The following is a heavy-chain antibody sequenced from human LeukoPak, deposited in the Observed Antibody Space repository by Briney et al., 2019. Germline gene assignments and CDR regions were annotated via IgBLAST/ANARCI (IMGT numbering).Heavy chain of an antibody. CDR1: GFTFSSYG. J-gene: IGHJ4*02. V-gene: IGHV3-33*06. D-gene: IGHD3-9*01. CDR2: IWYDGSNK. CDR3: AKGFLTGYLYYFDY. Sequence: PGGSLRLSCAASGFTFSSYGMHWVRQAPGKGLEWVAVIWYDGSNKFYADSVKGRFTISRDNSKNTLYLQMNSLTAEGTAVYYCAKGFLTGYLYYFDYWGQGTLVTVSS.